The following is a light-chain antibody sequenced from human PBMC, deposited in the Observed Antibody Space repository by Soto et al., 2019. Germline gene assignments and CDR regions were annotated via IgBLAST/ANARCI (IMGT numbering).Light chain of an antibody. CDR2: DVT. V-gene: IGLV2-11*01. J-gene: IGLJ2*01. CDR3: CSYAGTYTWI. Sequence: QSALTQPRSVSGSPGQSVTISCTGAGNNVGGYNYVSWYQHHPGKVPQLIIYDVTKRPSGVPDRFSGSKSGNTASLTISGLQVEDEADYYCCSYAGTYTWIFGGGTKVTVL. CDR1: GNNVGGYNY.